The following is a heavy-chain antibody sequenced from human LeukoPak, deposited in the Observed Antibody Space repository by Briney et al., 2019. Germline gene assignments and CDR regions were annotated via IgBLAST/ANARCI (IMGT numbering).Heavy chain of an antibody. CDR3: ARSRPKSYYEGGLFAFDI. J-gene: IGHJ3*02. Sequence: PSETLSLTCAVYGGSFSVYYWSWIRQSPGKGLEWIGEINHSGSTNYNPSLKSRVTISVDTSKNQFSLKLSSVTAADTAVYYCARSRPKSYYEGGLFAFDIWGQGTMVTVSS. CDR2: INHSGST. V-gene: IGHV4-34*01. D-gene: IGHD3-22*01. CDR1: GGSFSVYY.